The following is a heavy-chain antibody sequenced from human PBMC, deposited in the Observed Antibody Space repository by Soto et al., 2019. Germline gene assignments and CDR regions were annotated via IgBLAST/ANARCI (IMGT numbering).Heavy chain of an antibody. CDR3: AKVEYIWGSYRYTTLGAFDI. CDR2: ISGSGGST. V-gene: IGHV3-23*01. Sequence: GGSLRLSCAASGFPFSSYAMSWVRQAPGKGLVWVSAISGSGGSTYYADSVKGRFTISRDNSKNTLYLQMNSLRAEDTAVYYCAKVEYIWGSYRYTTLGAFDIWGQGTMVTVSS. J-gene: IGHJ3*02. D-gene: IGHD3-16*02. CDR1: GFPFSSYA.